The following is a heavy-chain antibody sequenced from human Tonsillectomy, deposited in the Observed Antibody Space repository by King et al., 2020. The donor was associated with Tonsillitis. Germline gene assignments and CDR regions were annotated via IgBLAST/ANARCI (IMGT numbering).Heavy chain of an antibody. CDR1: GFTFCSYD. V-gene: IGHV3-13*01. D-gene: IGHD1-26*01. J-gene: IGHJ4*02. CDR2: IGTAGDT. Sequence: VQLVESGGGLVQPGGSLRLSCAASGFTFCSYDMHWVRQATGKGLEWVSAIGTAGDTYFAGSVKGRFPISRENAKNSLYFKMNSLRAEDTAVYYCARSYYSDFFDYWGQGTLVTVSS. CDR3: ARSYYSDFFDY.